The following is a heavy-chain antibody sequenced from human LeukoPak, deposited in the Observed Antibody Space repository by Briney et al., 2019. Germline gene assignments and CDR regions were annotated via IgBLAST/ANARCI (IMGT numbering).Heavy chain of an antibody. Sequence: ASVKVSCKVSGYTLTELSMHWVRQAPGKGLEWMGGFDPEDGETIYAQKFQGRVTMTEDTSTDTAYMELSSLRSEDTAVYYCARDEAWGSAVDSGYNYGDRYLDYWGQGTLVTVSS. CDR3: ARDEAWGSAVDSGYNYGDRYLDY. D-gene: IGHD5-18*01. J-gene: IGHJ4*02. CDR2: FDPEDGET. V-gene: IGHV1-24*01. CDR1: GYTLTELS.